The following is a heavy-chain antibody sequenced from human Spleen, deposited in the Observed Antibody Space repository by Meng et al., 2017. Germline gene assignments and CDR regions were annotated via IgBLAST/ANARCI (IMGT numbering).Heavy chain of an antibody. V-gene: IGHV3-74*01. CDR2: INTDGSAT. CDR1: GFTLSSYW. CDR3: ARDRGGTYPY. Sequence: EVQRVESGGGLVQPGGSLRLSCAASGFTLSSYWMHWVRQAPGKGLVWVSWINTDGSATSYADSVKGRFTVSRDNAKSTVYLQMNSLRAEDTAVYYCARDRGGTYPYWGQGALVTVSS. D-gene: IGHD1-26*01. J-gene: IGHJ4*02.